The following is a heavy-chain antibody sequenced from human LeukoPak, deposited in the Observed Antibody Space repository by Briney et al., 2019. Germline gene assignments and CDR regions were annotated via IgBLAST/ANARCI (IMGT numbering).Heavy chain of an antibody. CDR3: ARDDSGSPDY. J-gene: IGHJ4*02. D-gene: IGHD1-26*01. Sequence: VASVKVSCKASGYTFTSYGISWVRQAPGQGLEWMGWISTYNGNTNYAQKLQGRVTMTTDTFTSTAYMELRSLRSDDTAVYYCARDDSGSPDYWGQGTLVTVSS. V-gene: IGHV1-18*01. CDR1: GYTFTSYG. CDR2: ISTYNGNT.